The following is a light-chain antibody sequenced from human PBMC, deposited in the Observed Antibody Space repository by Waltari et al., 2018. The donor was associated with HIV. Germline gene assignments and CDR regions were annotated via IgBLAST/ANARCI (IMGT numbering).Light chain of an antibody. CDR1: QSISTW. J-gene: IGKJ1*01. CDR2: KAS. V-gene: IGKV1-5*03. CDR3: QQYNSFTWT. Sequence: DIQMTQSPSTLSASVGDRGTITCRASQSISTWLAWYQQKPGKAPKLLIYKASTLESGVPSRVSGSGSGTEFTLTISSLQPDDFATYYCQQYNSFTWTFGQGTKVEIE.